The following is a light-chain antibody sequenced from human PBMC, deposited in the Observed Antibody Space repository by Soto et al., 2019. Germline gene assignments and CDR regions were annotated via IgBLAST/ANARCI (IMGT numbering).Light chain of an antibody. CDR2: EVT. CDR3: SSYISSSMI. CDR1: NSDVGSYKY. Sequence: QSVLTQPASVSGSPGQSITVSCTGTNSDVGSYKYVSWYQQYPGKAPKLIIYEVTNRPSGVSNRFSGSKSGNTASLTISGLQAEDEADYYCSSYISSSMIFGGGTKLTVL. V-gene: IGLV2-14*01. J-gene: IGLJ2*01.